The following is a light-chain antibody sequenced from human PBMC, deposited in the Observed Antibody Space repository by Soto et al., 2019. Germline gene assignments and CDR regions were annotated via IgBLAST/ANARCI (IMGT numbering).Light chain of an antibody. CDR3: XXXREWPLT. CDR2: DAS. CDR1: QSVSSY. Sequence: DIVLTQSPATLSLSPGEGATLSCRASQSVSSYLAWYQQKPGQAPRLLIYDASNRATGIPARFSGSGSGTDFTLTISSLEPXXXXXXXXXXXREWPLTFGGGTKVEIK. J-gene: IGKJ4*01. V-gene: IGKV3-11*01.